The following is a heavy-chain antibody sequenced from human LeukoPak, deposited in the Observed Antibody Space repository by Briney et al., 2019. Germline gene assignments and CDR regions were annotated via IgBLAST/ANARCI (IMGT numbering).Heavy chain of an antibody. J-gene: IGHJ3*02. CDR2: IYPGDSDT. V-gene: IGHV5-51*01. CDR1: GYSFTSYW. Sequence: GEALKISCKGSGYSFTSYWIGWVRQVPGKGLEWMGIIYPGDSDTRYSPSFQGQVTISADKSISTAYLQWRRLKASDNAMYYCARLDDSSGYYLLDAFDIWRQATMVTVSS. D-gene: IGHD3-22*01. CDR3: ARLDDSSGYYLLDAFDI.